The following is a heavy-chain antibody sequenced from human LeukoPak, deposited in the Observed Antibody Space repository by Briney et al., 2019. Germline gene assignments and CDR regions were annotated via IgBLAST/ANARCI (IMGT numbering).Heavy chain of an antibody. CDR2: IYYSGDT. J-gene: IGHJ4*02. V-gene: IGHV4-39*01. CDR1: GGSISSSSKY. D-gene: IGHD1-1*01. CDR3: ARAGNNWSFDY. Sequence: SETLSLTCTVSGGSISSSSKYWGWIRQPPGKGLEWIGSIYYSGDTYYNPSLRSRVTISVDTSKHQFSLKLTSVTAADAAVYYCARAGNNWSFDYWGQGTLVTVSS.